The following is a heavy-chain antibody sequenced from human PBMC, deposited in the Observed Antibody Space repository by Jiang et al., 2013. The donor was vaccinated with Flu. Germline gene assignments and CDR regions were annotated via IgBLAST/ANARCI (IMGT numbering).Heavy chain of an antibody. D-gene: IGHD3-10*01. CDR2: IRYDGSNK. CDR3: AKDPMYASGSYPDY. CDR1: GFSFSSYG. V-gene: IGHV3-30*02. Sequence: QLVESGGGVVQPGGSLRLSCAASGFSFSSYGMYWVRQAPGKGLEWVTFIRYDGSNKYYADSVRGRFTISRDNSKNTLYLQMNSLRAEDTAVYYCAKDPMYASGSYPDYWGQGTLVTVSS. J-gene: IGHJ4*02.